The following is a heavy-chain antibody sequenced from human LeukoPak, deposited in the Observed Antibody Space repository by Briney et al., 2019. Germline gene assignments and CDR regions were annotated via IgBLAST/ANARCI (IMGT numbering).Heavy chain of an antibody. CDR2: INPNGGST. CDR1: GYTFTSYF. V-gene: IGHV1-46*01. J-gene: IGHJ3*02. D-gene: IGHD4-11*01. Sequence: ASVNVSCKASGYTFTSYFLHWVRQAPGQGLEWMGIINPNGGSTSLAQKFQGRVAMTRDTSTSTVYMELSSLRSEDTVVYYCARDPRGAYSSDAFDIWGQGTMVTVSS. CDR3: ARDPRGAYSSDAFDI.